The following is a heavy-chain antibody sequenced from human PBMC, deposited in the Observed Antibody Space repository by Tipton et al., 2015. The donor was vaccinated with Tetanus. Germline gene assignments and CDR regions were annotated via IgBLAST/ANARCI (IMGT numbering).Heavy chain of an antibody. Sequence: TLSLTCTVSGGSISSTNYYWGWIRQPPGKGLEWIGSIYYSGSTNYNPSLKSRVTISVDTSKNQFSLKLSSVTAADTAVYYCARGMVSWGIFPYWGQGTLVTVSS. J-gene: IGHJ4*02. CDR3: ARGMVSWGIFPY. CDR2: IYYSGST. D-gene: IGHD2-8*01. CDR1: GGSISSTNYY. V-gene: IGHV4-39*07.